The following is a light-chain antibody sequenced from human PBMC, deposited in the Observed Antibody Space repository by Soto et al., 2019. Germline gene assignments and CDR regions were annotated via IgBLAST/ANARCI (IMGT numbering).Light chain of an antibody. V-gene: IGKV1-12*01. CDR1: QGITNW. CDR3: QHADSFPLIT. CDR2: AAS. Sequence: DIQMTQSPSSVSASVGDRVTITFRASQGITNWLAWYQQKPGKAPKLLIYAASSLQSGVPSRFSGSGSGTDFTLTISSLQPEDFATYYCQHADSFPLITFGQGTRLEN. J-gene: IGKJ5*01.